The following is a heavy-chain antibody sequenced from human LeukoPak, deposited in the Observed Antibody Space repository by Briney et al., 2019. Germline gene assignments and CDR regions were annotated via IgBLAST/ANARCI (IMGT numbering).Heavy chain of an antibody. D-gene: IGHD2-15*01. Sequence: SETLSLTCTVSGGSISSYYWSWIRQSPGKGLEWIGYIYYSGSTNYNPSLKSRVTISVDTSKVQFSLKLSSVTAADTAVYYCARAPGETRVYCSGGSCYSEAKYYFDYWGQGSLVTVSS. J-gene: IGHJ4*02. CDR2: IYYSGST. V-gene: IGHV4-59*01. CDR3: ARAPGETRVYCSGGSCYSEAKYYFDY. CDR1: GGSISSYY.